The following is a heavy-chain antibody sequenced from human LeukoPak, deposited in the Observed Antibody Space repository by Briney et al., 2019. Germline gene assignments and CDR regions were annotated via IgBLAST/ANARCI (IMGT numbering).Heavy chain of an antibody. Sequence: ASVKVSCKASGYTFTGKFIHWVRHGPRQGLERMGWIDPNSGGTDYAQKFRGRVTMTRDTSTSTAYMDLSSLISDDTAVYYCARDREGLAYFDYWGQGTLVTVSS. CDR1: GYTFTGKF. D-gene: IGHD3/OR15-3a*01. CDR2: IDPNSGGT. J-gene: IGHJ4*02. V-gene: IGHV1-2*02. CDR3: ARDREGLAYFDY.